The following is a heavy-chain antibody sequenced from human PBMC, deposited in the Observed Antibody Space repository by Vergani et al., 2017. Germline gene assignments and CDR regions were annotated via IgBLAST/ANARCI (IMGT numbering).Heavy chain of an antibody. CDR1: GGSISSSSYY. D-gene: IGHD2-8*01. J-gene: IGHJ6*02. V-gene: IGHV4-39*07. Sequence: QLQLQESGPGLVKPSETLSLTCTVSGGSISSSSYYWGWIRQPPGKGLEWIGSIYYSGSTYYNPSLKSRVTISVDTSKNQFSLKLSSVTAADTAVYYCRLSNYYYGMDVWGQGTTVTVSS. CDR2: IYYSGST. CDR3: RLSNYYYGMDV.